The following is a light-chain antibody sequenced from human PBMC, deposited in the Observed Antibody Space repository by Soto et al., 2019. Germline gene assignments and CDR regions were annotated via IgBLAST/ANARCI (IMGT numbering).Light chain of an antibody. CDR2: DAS. V-gene: IGKV1-5*01. Sequence: DIQMTQSPSTLSASVGDRVTITCRASQSISNWLAWYQQKPGKAPKLLICDASSLESGVPSRFSGSGSGTEFTLTISSLQPDDVATYYCQQYNSYPWTFGQGTKVEIK. J-gene: IGKJ1*01. CDR1: QSISNW. CDR3: QQYNSYPWT.